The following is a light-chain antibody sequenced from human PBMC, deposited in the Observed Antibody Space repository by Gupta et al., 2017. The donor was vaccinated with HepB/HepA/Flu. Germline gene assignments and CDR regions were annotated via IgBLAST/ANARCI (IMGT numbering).Light chain of an antibody. Sequence: EIVLTQSPGTLSLSPGERATLSCGASQSVSSSSLAWYQQKPGQAPRLLIYGVSSRATGIPDRVSGRGSGTDFTLTISRLEPEDSAVDYCPQYGSSPWTFGQGTKVEIK. CDR1: QSVSSSS. J-gene: IGKJ1*01. V-gene: IGKV3-20*01. CDR3: PQYGSSPWT. CDR2: GVS.